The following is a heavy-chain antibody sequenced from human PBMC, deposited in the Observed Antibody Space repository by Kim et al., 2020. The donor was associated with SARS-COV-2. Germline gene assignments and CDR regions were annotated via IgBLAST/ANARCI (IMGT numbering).Heavy chain of an antibody. CDR1: GYTLTELS. J-gene: IGHJ4*02. D-gene: IGHD1-1*01. Sequence: ASVKVSCKVSGYTLTELSMHWVRQAPGKGLEWMGGFDPEDGETIYAQKFQGRVTMTEDTSTDTAYMELSSLRSEDTAVYYCATQTAYPRHSDFGYWGQGTLVTVSS. CDR2: FDPEDGET. CDR3: ATQTAYPRHSDFGY. V-gene: IGHV1-24*01.